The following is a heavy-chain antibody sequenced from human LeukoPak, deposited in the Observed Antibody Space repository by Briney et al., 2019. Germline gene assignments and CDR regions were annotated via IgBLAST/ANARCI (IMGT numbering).Heavy chain of an antibody. V-gene: IGHV4-59*01. D-gene: IGHD6-19*01. J-gene: IGHJ5*02. CDR3: ARVEGVVYSSGWIFNWFDP. Sequence: PSETLSLTCTVSGGSISSYYWSWIRQPPGKGLEWIGYIYYSGSTNYNPSLKSRVTISVDTSKNQFSLKLSSVTAADTAVYYCARVEGVVYSSGWIFNWFDPWGQGTLVTVSS. CDR1: GGSISSYY. CDR2: IYYSGST.